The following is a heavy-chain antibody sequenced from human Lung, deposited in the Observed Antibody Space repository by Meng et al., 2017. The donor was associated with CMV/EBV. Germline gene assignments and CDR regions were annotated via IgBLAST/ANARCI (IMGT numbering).Heavy chain of an antibody. J-gene: IGHJ3*02. D-gene: IGHD2-8*01. Sequence: GGSLRLXCAASGFTFSNHAMHWVRQAPGKGLEWMALISSDGRNNFHADSVTGRFTISRDNSKNTLFLQMNSLRADDTIVYYCARYWCGSKGVCMIAGDAFDIWGQGTXVTVSS. V-gene: IGHV3-30*04. CDR1: GFTFSNHA. CDR2: ISSDGRNN. CDR3: ARYWCGSKGVCMIAGDAFDI.